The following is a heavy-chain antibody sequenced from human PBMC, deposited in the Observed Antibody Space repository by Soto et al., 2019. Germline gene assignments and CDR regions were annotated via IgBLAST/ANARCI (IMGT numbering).Heavy chain of an antibody. D-gene: IGHD2-15*01. CDR1: GGSISSSNW. CDR2: IYHSGST. J-gene: IGHJ6*02. Sequence: SETLSLTCAVSGGSISSSNWWSWVRQPPGKGLEWIGEIYHSGSTNYNPSLKSRVTISVDKSKNQFSLKLSSVTAADTAVYYCARDIVVVVAATPENYYYGMDVWGQGTTVTVSS. V-gene: IGHV4-4*02. CDR3: ARDIVVVVAATPENYYYGMDV.